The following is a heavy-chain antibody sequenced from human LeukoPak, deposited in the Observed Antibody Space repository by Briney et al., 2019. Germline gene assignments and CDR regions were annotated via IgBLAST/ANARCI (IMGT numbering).Heavy chain of an antibody. V-gene: IGHV3-21*01. Sequence: GGSLRRSCAASGFTFSSYSMNWARQAPGKGLEWVSSISSSSSYIYYADSVKGRFTISRDNAKNSLYLQMNSLRAEDTAVYYCARDSSGWSNYGMDVWGQGTTVTVSS. CDR1: GFTFSSYS. D-gene: IGHD6-19*01. CDR2: ISSSSSYI. J-gene: IGHJ6*02. CDR3: ARDSSGWSNYGMDV.